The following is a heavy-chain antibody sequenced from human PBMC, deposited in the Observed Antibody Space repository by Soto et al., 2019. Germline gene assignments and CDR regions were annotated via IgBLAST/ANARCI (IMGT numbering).Heavy chain of an antibody. CDR3: ATETHLGAVAEGPHPLDY. V-gene: IGHV1-24*01. J-gene: IGHJ4*02. CDR1: GYTLTELS. D-gene: IGHD6-19*01. Sequence: ASVKVSCKVSGYTLTELSMHWVRQAPGKGLEWMGGFDPEDGETIYAQKFQGRVTMTEDTSTDTAYMELSSLRSEDTAVYYCATETHLGAVAEGPHPLDYWGQGTLATVSS. CDR2: FDPEDGET.